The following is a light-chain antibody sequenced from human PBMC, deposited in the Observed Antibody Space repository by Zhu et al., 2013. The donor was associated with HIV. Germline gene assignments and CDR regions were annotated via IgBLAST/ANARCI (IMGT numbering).Light chain of an antibody. CDR1: QTIGSN. CDR3: QQYNTYPRT. CDR2: EAS. V-gene: IGKV3-15*01. Sequence: EIVMTQSPATLSVSPGERATLSCRASQTIGSNLAWYQQKPGQAPRLLIYEASTRATGIPARFSGSGSGTDFTLTISSLQPDDFATYYCQQYNTYPRTFGQGTRVEIK. J-gene: IGKJ1*01.